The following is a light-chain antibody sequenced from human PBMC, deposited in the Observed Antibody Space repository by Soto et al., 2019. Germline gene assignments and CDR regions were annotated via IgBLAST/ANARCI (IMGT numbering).Light chain of an antibody. J-gene: IGKJ1*01. CDR2: GAS. Sequence: EIVMTQAPATLSVSPGERATLSCRASQTINNNIAWYQLKDGQVPRLLIYGASTRATDIPARFSGSGSGTEFTPIISSLQSEDSAVYYCQQYNSWLWTFGQGTKVDIK. V-gene: IGKV3-15*01. CDR1: QTINNN. CDR3: QQYNSWLWT.